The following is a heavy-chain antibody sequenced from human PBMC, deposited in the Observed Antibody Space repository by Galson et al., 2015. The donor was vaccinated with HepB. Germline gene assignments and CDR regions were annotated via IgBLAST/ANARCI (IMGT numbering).Heavy chain of an antibody. CDR2: IYWDDDK. CDR3: AHRPLTFRSDRGGYWNYFDN. D-gene: IGHD2-21*01. V-gene: IGHV2-5*02. J-gene: IGHJ4*02. CDR1: GFSVNTAGVG. Sequence: PALVKPTQTLTLTCTFSGFSVNTAGVGVGWIRQPPGKALEWLALIYWDDDKHYNPFLKSRLSITKDASKNQVALMMTDMDPGDTATYFCAHRPLTFRSDRGGYWNYFDNRGQGTLVVVSS.